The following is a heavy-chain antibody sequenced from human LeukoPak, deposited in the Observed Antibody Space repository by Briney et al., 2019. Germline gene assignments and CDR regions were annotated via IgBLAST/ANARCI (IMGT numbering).Heavy chain of an antibody. CDR3: ARDKSGTTQGDSDY. Sequence: GGSLRLSCAASGFTFSSESMNWVRQAPGKGLEWVSYISSSSSTIYYADSVKGRFTISRDNAKNSLYLQMNSLRDEDTAVYYCARDKSGTTQGDSDYWGQGTLVTVSS. V-gene: IGHV3-48*02. J-gene: IGHJ4*02. CDR2: ISSSSSTI. D-gene: IGHD1-1*01. CDR1: GFTFSSES.